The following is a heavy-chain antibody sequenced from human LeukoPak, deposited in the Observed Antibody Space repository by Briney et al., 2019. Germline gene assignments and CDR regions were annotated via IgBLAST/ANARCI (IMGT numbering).Heavy chain of an antibody. CDR1: GFTFRSHG. Sequence: GGSLRLSCVASGFTFRSHGMHWVRQAPGKGLEWVAVIWYDGSNEYFADSVKGRFTISRDSSKNILYLQMNSLRAEDTAVYYCVGEQWLVLEYFQHWGQGTLVTVSS. CDR2: IWYDGSNE. J-gene: IGHJ1*01. D-gene: IGHD6-19*01. CDR3: VGEQWLVLEYFQH. V-gene: IGHV3-33*01.